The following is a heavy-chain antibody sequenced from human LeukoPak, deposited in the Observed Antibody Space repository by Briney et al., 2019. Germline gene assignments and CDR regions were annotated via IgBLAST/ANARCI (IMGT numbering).Heavy chain of an antibody. CDR3: ARAASMSGLTYYYYYYMDV. V-gene: IGHV1-46*01. D-gene: IGHD3-3*01. Sequence: ASVKVSCKASGYTFTSYYMHWVRQAPGQGLEWMGIINPSGGSTSYAQKFQGRVTMTRDMSTSTVYMELSSLRSEDTAVYYCARAASMSGLTYYYYYYMDVWGKGTTVTVSS. CDR1: GYTFTSYY. CDR2: INPSGGST. J-gene: IGHJ6*03.